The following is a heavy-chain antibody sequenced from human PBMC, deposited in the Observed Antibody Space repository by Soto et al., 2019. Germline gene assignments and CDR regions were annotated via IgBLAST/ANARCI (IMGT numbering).Heavy chain of an antibody. CDR2: ISGSGGST. D-gene: IGHD3-22*01. CDR1: GFTFSSYA. J-gene: IGHJ4*02. Sequence: PGGSLRLSCAASGFTFSSYAMSWVRQAPGKGLEWVSAISGSGGSTYYADSVKGRFTISRDNSKNTLYLQMNSLRAEDTAVYYCAKDTYYDSSGYGTFFDYWGQGTLVTVSS. V-gene: IGHV3-23*01. CDR3: AKDTYYDSSGYGTFFDY.